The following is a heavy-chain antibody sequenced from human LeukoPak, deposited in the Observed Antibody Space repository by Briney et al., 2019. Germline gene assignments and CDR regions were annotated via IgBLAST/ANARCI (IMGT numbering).Heavy chain of an antibody. V-gene: IGHV4-59*08. D-gene: IGHD6-19*01. CDR1: GGSIRSYY. CDR2: IYNSWST. CDR3: ARREAVTGTPRAWFDP. J-gene: IGHJ5*02. Sequence: PSETLSLTCTVSGGSIRSYYWSWIRQPPGKGLEWIGYIYNSWSTNYNPSLKSRVTISLDTSKNQFSLKPTSVTAADTAVYYCARREAVTGTPRAWFDPWGQGTLVTVSS.